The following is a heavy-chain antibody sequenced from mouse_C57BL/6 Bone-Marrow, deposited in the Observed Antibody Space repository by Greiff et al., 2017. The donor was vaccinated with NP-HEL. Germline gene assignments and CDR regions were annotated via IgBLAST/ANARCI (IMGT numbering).Heavy chain of an antibody. D-gene: IGHD1-1*02. Sequence: VKLMESGAELVKPGASVKISCKASGYAFSSYWMNWVKQRPGKGLEWIGQIYPGDGDTNYNGKFKGKATLTADKSSSTAYMQLSSLTSEDSAVYFCARGHYGPLAYWGQGTLVTVSA. CDR2: IYPGDGDT. J-gene: IGHJ3*01. CDR3: ARGHYGPLAY. CDR1: GYAFSSYW. V-gene: IGHV1-80*01.